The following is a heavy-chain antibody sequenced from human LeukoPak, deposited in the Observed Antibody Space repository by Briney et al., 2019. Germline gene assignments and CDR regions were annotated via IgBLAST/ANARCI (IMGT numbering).Heavy chain of an antibody. Sequence: PSETLSLTCAVYGGSFSGYYWSWLRQPPGKGLERLEEINHSGSTKYNPSLKSRVTISVDTSKNQFSLKLSSVTAADTAVYYCARVPDFDLKWFDPWGQGTLVTVSS. CDR2: INHSGST. CDR3: ARVPDFDLKWFDP. CDR1: GGSFSGYY. V-gene: IGHV4-34*01. J-gene: IGHJ5*02.